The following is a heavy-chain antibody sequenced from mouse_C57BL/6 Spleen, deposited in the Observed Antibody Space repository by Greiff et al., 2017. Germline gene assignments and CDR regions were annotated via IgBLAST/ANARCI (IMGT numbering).Heavy chain of an antibody. CDR1: GYSFTDYN. V-gene: IGHV1-39*01. CDR3: ARTHYSGSIPYYFDY. D-gene: IGHD1-1*01. Sequence: VQLKESGPELVKPGASVKISCKASGYSFTDYNMNWVKQSHGKSLEWIGVINPNYGTTSYNQKFKGKDTLTVDQSSSTAYMQLNSLTSEDSAVYYCARTHYSGSIPYYFDYWGQGTTLTVSS. CDR2: INPNYGTT. J-gene: IGHJ2*01.